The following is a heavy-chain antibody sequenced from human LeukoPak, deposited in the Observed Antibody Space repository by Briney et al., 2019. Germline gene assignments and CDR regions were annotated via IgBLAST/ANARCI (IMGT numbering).Heavy chain of an antibody. CDR2: IIPIFGTA. D-gene: IGHD3-10*01. CDR3: ASRVAGAPNYYGMDV. J-gene: IGHJ6*04. V-gene: IGHV1-69*06. Sequence: SVKVSCKASGGTFSSYAISRVRQAPGQGLEWMGGIIPIFGTANYAQKFQGRVTITADKSTSTAYMELSSLRSEDTAVYYCASRVAGAPNYYGMDVWGKGTTVTVSS. CDR1: GGTFSSYA.